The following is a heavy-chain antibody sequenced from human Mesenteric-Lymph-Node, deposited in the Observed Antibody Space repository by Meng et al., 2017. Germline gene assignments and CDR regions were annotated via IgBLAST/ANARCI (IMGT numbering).Heavy chain of an antibody. J-gene: IGHJ4*02. D-gene: IGHD6-19*01. CDR3: AKATYTSGCDY. V-gene: IGHV3-23*01. CDR2: ISAGGEST. CDR1: GFSFSSYS. Sequence: GSLRLSCAASGFSFSSYSLTWVRQAPGKGLEWVSAISAGGESTYYSDSVKGRFTISRDNSKNTLYLQMNSLRVEDTAIYFCAKATYTSGCDYWGQGSLVTVSS.